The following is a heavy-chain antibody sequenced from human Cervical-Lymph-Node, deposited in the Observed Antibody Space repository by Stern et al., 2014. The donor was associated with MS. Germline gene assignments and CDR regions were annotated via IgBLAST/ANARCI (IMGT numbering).Heavy chain of an antibody. CDR3: ARGLLGSENAFDI. V-gene: IGHV1-18*01. J-gene: IGHJ3*02. CDR1: GYTFTSYG. CDR2: SSAYNGNT. Sequence: QVQLVQSGAEVKKPGASVKVSCKASGYTFTSYGISWVRQAPGQGLEWMGWSSAYNGNTTYAQKLQGRGTIATSTSSSTACMELRSLRSDDTAVYYCARGLLGSENAFDIWGQGTMVTVSS. D-gene: IGHD2-15*01.